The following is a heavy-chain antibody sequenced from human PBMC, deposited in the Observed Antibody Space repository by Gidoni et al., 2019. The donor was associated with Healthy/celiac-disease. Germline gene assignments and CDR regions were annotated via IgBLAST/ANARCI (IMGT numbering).Heavy chain of an antibody. CDR2: ISSSSSYI. V-gene: IGHV3-21*01. D-gene: IGHD1-1*01. CDR3: ARDLTRWNYYYGMDV. J-gene: IGHJ6*02. Sequence: EVQLVESGGGLVKPGGSLRLSCAASGFTFSSYSMNWVRQAPGKGLEWGSSISSSSSYIYYADSGKGRFTISRDNAKNSLYLQMNSLRAEDTAVYYCARDLTRWNYYYGMDVWGQGTTVTVSS. CDR1: GFTFSSYS.